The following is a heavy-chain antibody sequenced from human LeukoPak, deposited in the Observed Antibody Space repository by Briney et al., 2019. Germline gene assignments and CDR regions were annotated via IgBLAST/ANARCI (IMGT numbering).Heavy chain of an antibody. V-gene: IGHV3-23*01. J-gene: IGHJ4*02. CDR1: GFTFSDSA. D-gene: IGHD5/OR15-5a*01. CDR3: ARGDGVYVY. CDR2: INFSGGNT. Sequence: PGGSLRLSCAASGFTFSDSAMNWVRQAPGKGLEWLSLINFSGGNTYYADSMKGRFTISRDNSKDTLYLQMNSLRVEDTAVYYCARGDGVYVYWGQGTLVTVSS.